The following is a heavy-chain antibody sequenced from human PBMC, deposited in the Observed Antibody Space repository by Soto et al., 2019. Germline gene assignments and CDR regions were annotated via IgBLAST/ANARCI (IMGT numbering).Heavy chain of an antibody. CDR3: ARDRGKENTATQTYYFDY. CDR1: GGSISSSNW. CDR2: IYYSGST. V-gene: IGHV4-4*02. Sequence: PSETLSLTCAVSGGSISSSNWWSWIRQPPGKGLEWIGEIYYSGSTNYNPSLKSRVTISVDKSKNQFSLKLSSVTAADTAVYYCARDRGKENTATQTYYFDYWGQGTLVTVSS. J-gene: IGHJ4*02. D-gene: IGHD5-18*01.